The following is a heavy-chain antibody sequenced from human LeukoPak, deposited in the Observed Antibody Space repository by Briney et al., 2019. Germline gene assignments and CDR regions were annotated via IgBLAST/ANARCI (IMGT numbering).Heavy chain of an antibody. D-gene: IGHD4-17*01. CDR2: IRGNSGST. Sequence: GGSLRLSCAASGFTFSIYAMRWVRQAPGKGLEWVSVIRGNSGSTYYADSVKGRFTISRDNSKNTLYLQMNSLRAEDTAIYYCAKDLYGDYGGIDYWGQGTLVTVSS. CDR1: GFTFSIYA. J-gene: IGHJ4*02. V-gene: IGHV3-23*01. CDR3: AKDLYGDYGGIDY.